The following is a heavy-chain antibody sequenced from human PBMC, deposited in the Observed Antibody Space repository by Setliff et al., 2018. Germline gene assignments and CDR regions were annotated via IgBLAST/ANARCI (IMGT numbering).Heavy chain of an antibody. CDR2: IHYSGST. CDR1: GGSISTYY. V-gene: IGHV4-59*12. J-gene: IGHJ5*02. D-gene: IGHD3-22*01. CDR3: ATMRNYYETGNYYSSRWFDP. Sequence: SETLSLTCTVSGGSISTYYWSWIRQPPEKGLEWIAYIHYSGSTNQNPSLKSRVTISVDTSKNQFSLKLMSVTAADTAVYYCATMRNYYETGNYYSSRWFDPWGQGTLVTVSS.